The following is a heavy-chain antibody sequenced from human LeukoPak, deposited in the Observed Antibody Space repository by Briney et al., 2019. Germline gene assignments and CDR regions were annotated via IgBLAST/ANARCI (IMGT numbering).Heavy chain of an antibody. CDR3: ARNGLTGYYNPLFDY. D-gene: IGHD3-9*01. CDR2: ISAYNGNT. Sequence: GASVKVSCNASGYTFTSYCISCVRRAPGQGLEWMGWISAYNGNTTYAQKLQGRVTMTKDTSTSTDYMELRSLRSDDRAVYFCARNGLTGYYNPLFDYWGQGTLVTVSS. CDR1: GYTFTSYC. J-gene: IGHJ4*02. V-gene: IGHV1-18*01.